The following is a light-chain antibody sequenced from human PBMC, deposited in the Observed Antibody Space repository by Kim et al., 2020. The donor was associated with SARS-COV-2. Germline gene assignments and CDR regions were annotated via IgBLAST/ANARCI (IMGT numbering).Light chain of an antibody. CDR3: QVWDRSSDRPV. V-gene: IGLV3-21*04. J-gene: IGLJ3*02. CDR2: HDA. Sequence: SYELTQPPSVSVAPGKTASFTCEGDNIGSKSVHWYRQKPGQAPVLVIYHDADRPSGIPERFSGSNFGTTATLTISRVEAGDEADYYCQVWDRSSDRPVLGGGTQLTVL. CDR1: NIGSKS.